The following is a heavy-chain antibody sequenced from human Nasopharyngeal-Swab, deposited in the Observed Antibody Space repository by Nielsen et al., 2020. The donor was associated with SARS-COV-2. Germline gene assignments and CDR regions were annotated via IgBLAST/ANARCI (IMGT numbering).Heavy chain of an antibody. V-gene: IGHV3-33*01. CDR1: GFTFSSYG. D-gene: IGHD3-10*01. CDR3: ARGVSGSSLGDDAFDI. CDR2: IWYDGSNK. J-gene: IGHJ3*02. Sequence: GESLKISCAASGFTFSSYGMHWVRQAPGKGLEWVAVIWYDGSNKYYADSVKGRFTISRDNSKNTLYLQMNSLRAEDTAVYYCARGVSGSSLGDDAFDIWGQGTMVTVSS.